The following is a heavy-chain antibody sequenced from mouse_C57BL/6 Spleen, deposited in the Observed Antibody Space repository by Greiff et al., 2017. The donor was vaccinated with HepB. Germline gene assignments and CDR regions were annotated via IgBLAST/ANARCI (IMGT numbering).Heavy chain of an antibody. J-gene: IGHJ3*01. V-gene: IGHV1-26*01. CDR2: INPNNGGT. CDR1: GYTFTDYY. CDR3: ARPDGYYPWFAY. Sequence: EVQLQQSGPELVKPGASVKISCKASGYTFTDYYMNWVKQSHGKSLEWIGDINPNNGGTSYNQKFKGKATLTVDKSSSTAYMELRSLTSEDSAVYYCARPDGYYPWFAYWGQGTLVTVSA. D-gene: IGHD2-3*01.